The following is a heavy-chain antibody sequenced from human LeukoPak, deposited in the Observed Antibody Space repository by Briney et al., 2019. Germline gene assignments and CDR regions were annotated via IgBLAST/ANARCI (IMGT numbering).Heavy chain of an antibody. Sequence: ASVKVSCKASAYTFTSYAMHWVRQAPGQRLEWMGWINAGNGNTKYSQKFQGRVTITRDTSASTAYMELSSLRSEDTAVYYCARDIGYKSSWRYYYYGMDVWGQGTTVTVSS. CDR1: AYTFTSYA. V-gene: IGHV1-3*01. D-gene: IGHD6-13*01. CDR2: INAGNGNT. CDR3: ARDIGYKSSWRYYYYGMDV. J-gene: IGHJ6*02.